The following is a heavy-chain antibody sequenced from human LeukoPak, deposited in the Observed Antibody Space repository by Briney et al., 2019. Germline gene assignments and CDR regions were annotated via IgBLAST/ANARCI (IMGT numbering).Heavy chain of an antibody. CDR2: IYTSGGA. CDR1: GFNVNDNF. V-gene: IGHV3-53*05. J-gene: IGHJ4*02. CDR3: ARRHDY. Sequence: GGSLRLSCIASGFNVNDNFMIWVRQTPGKGLEWVSIIYTSGGAYHADSVKGRFTAFRDNSKDTVYLQMNNLRVEDTAVYYCARRHDYWGQGTLVTVSS.